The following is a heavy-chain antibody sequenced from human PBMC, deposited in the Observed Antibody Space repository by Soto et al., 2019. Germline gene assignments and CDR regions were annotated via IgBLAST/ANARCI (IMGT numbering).Heavy chain of an antibody. J-gene: IGHJ4*02. CDR2: IHYSGST. Sequence: ETLALTGTCSVCSIISYYWSWIRQTPGKGLEWIGYIHYSGSTNYTTSLKSRVTIPVDTSKNQFSLKLSSVTAADTAVYYCARHSAAAGPLDYWGQGTLVTVSS. CDR1: VCSIISYY. D-gene: IGHD6-13*01. CDR3: ARHSAAAGPLDY. V-gene: IGHV4-59*08.